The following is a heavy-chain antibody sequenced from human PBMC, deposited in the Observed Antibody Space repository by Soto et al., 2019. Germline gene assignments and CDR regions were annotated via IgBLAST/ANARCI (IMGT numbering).Heavy chain of an antibody. CDR2: IFYLGSS. D-gene: IGHD3-3*02. J-gene: IGHJ5*02. V-gene: IGHV4-39*01. CDR1: GDSIISSDFY. Sequence: SETLSLTCTVSGDSIISSDFYWGWVRQTPGKGLEWIGSIFYLGSSYYNPSLKSRVTMSVDTSKNQFSLTLRSVTAADTALYFCERRSLALRKNNWFDPGGQGIMVTVSS. CDR3: ERRSLALRKNNWFDP.